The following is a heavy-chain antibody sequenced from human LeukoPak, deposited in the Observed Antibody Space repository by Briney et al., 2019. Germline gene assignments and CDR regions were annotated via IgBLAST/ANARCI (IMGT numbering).Heavy chain of an antibody. J-gene: IGHJ5*02. V-gene: IGHV1-69*13. CDR3: ARVGLRFLEFSFDP. D-gene: IGHD3-3*01. CDR2: IIPIFGTA. Sequence: SVKVSCKASGDTFSSYAISWVRQSPGQGLEWMGGIIPIFGTANYAQKFQGRVTITADESTSTAYMELSSLRSEDTAVYYCARVGLRFLEFSFDPWGQGTLVTVSS. CDR1: GDTFSSYA.